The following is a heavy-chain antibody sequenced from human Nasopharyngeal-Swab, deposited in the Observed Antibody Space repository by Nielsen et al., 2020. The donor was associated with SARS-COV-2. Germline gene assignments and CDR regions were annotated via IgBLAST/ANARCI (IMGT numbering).Heavy chain of an antibody. V-gene: IGHV1-69*13. CDR2: IIPIFDTA. D-gene: IGHD1-26*01. CDR3: AREGLVGALDY. J-gene: IGHJ4*02. CDR1: GGTFSSYA. Sequence: SVKVSCKASGGTFSSYAITWVRQAPGQGLEWMGGIIPIFDTANYAQQFQGRVTITADESTSTAYMELSSLRSDDTAVYYCAREGLVGALDYWGQGTLVTVSS.